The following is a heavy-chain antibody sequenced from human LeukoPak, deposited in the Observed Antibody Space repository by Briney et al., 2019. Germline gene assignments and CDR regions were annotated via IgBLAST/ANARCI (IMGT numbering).Heavy chain of an antibody. CDR2: INHSGNT. D-gene: IGHD6-25*01. CDR3: ARSYRRAYSP. Sequence: SETPSLTCTVSGYSINSGDFWGWIRQPPGKGREWIGSINHSGNTYHNPSLKSRVTMSVDTSKNQFSLKWRSVTAAYTAMYFCARSYRRAYSPWGQGTLVTVSS. V-gene: IGHV4-38-2*02. CDR1: GYSINSGDF. J-gene: IGHJ5*02.